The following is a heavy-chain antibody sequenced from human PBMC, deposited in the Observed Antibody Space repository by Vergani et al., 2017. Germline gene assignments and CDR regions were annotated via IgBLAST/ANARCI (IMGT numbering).Heavy chain of an antibody. CDR2: FDPEDGKS. J-gene: IGHJ5*02. V-gene: IGHV1-24*01. D-gene: IGHD1-26*01. CDR1: GYSLTELS. CDR3: TVAGGAPLRLDT. Sequence: QVQVVQSGAEVKKSGASVKVSCQVSGYSLTELSLHWVRQAPGKGLEWMGGFDPEDGKSIYAQNFQGIVTMTEDASTDKGYMELSSLRSEDTAIYYCTVAGGAPLRLDTWGQGTLVTVSS.